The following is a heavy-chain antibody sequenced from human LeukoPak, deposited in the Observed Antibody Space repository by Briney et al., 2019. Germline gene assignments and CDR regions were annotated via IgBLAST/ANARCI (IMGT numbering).Heavy chain of an antibody. CDR2: IIPIFGTA. Sequence: SVKVSCKASGGTFSSYAISWVRQAPGQGLEWMGGIIPIFGTANYAQKFQGRVTITTDESTSTAYMELSSLGSEDTAVYYCARGISTVVTPFYFDYWGQGTLATVSS. J-gene: IGHJ4*02. CDR3: ARGISTVVTPFYFDY. D-gene: IGHD4-23*01. V-gene: IGHV1-69*05. CDR1: GGTFSSYA.